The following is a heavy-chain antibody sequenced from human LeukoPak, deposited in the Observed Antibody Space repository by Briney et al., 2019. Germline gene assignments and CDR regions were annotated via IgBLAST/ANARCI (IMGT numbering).Heavy chain of an antibody. CDR3: ARGRGGASFDY. CDR1: GGSISSGSYY. V-gene: IGHV4-61*02. D-gene: IGHD5-24*01. CDR2: IYTSGST. Sequence: SQTLSLTCTVSGGSISSGSYYWSWIRQPAGKGLEWIGRIYTSGSTNYNPSLKSRVTISVDKSKNQFSLKLSSVTAADTAVYYCARGRGGASFDYWGQGTLVTVSS. J-gene: IGHJ4*02.